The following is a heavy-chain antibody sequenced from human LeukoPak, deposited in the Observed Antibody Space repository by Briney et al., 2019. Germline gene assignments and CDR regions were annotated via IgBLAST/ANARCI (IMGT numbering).Heavy chain of an antibody. CDR1: GFTVSSYA. V-gene: IGHV3-21*01. CDR2: ISSSRSYI. J-gene: IGHJ6*02. CDR3: AKTYSPYGDYAVDYYYGMDV. Sequence: GGSLRLSCAASGFTVSSYAMNWVRQAPGKGLEWVSSISSSRSYIYYADSVKGRFTISRDDAKNTLYLQMNSLRAEDTAVYYCAKTYSPYGDYAVDYYYGMDVWGQGTTVTVSS. D-gene: IGHD4-17*01.